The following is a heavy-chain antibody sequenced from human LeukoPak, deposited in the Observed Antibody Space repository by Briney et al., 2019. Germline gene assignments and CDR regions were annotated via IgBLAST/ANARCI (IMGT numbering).Heavy chain of an antibody. V-gene: IGHV3-66*01. J-gene: IGHJ4*02. CDR3: AKEWYGDYAYFDY. Sequence: GGSLRLSCAASGFTVSSNYMSWVRQAPGKGLDWVSVIYSGGSTYYADSVKGRFTISRDNSKNTLYLQMNSLRAEDTAVYYCAKEWYGDYAYFDYWGQGTLVTVSS. CDR2: IYSGGST. D-gene: IGHD4-17*01. CDR1: GFTVSSNY.